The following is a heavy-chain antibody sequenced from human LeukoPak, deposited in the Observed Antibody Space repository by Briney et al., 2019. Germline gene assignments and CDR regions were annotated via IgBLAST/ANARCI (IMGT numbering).Heavy chain of an antibody. CDR2: ISYDGSNK. V-gene: IGHV3-30*03. J-gene: IGHJ4*02. CDR3: ARDDYGDYYIDY. D-gene: IGHD4-17*01. Sequence: GGSLRLSCAASGFTFSSYGMHWVRQAPGKGLEWVAVISYDGSNKYYADSVKGRFTISRDNSKNTLYLQMNSLRAEDTAVYFCARDDYGDYYIDYWGQGTLVTVPS. CDR1: GFTFSSYG.